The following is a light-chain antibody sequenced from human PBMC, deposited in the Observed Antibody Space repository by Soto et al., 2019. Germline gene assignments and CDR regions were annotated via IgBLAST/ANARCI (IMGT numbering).Light chain of an antibody. CDR2: GAS. V-gene: IGKV3-20*01. CDR3: QPSGSSPDT. CDR1: QSVSSNY. J-gene: IGKJ2*01. Sequence: EIVLTQSPGTLSLSPGERATLSCRASQSVSSNYLAWYQQKPGQAPRLLIYGASSRATGIPDRFSGSGSGTDFTLTINRLEPEAFAVSFCQPSGSSPDTVGQGTKLEVK.